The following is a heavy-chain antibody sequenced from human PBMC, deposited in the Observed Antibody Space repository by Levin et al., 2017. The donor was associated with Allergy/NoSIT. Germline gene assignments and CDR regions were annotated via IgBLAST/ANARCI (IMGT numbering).Heavy chain of an antibody. CDR1: GFTFSSYA. J-gene: IGHJ4*02. D-gene: IGHD6-13*01. Sequence: SCAASGFTFSSYAMHWVRQAPGKGLEWVAVISYDGSNKYYADSVKGRFTISRDNSKNTLYLQMNSLRAEDTAVYYCAREGGGAAAGTTGLGYWGQGTLVTVSS. V-gene: IGHV3-30*04. CDR2: ISYDGSNK. CDR3: AREGGGAAAGTTGLGY.